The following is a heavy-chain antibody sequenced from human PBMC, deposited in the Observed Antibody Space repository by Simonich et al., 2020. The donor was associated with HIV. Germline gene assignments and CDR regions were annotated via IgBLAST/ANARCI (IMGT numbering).Heavy chain of an antibody. CDR1: GYSISSGDY. D-gene: IGHD7-27*01. CDR2: INHSGST. V-gene: IGHV4-38-2*01. CDR3: ASAFPWGPFDY. Sequence: QVQLQESGPGLVKPSETLSLTCGVSGYSISSGDYWGWIRQPPGKGLEWIGEINHSGSTNYNPSLKSRVTISVDTPKNQFSLKLSSVTAADTAVYYCASAFPWGPFDYWGQGSLVTVSS. J-gene: IGHJ4*02.